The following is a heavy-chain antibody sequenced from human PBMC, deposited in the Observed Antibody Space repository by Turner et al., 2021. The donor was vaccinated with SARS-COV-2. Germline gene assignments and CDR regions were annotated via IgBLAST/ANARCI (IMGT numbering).Heavy chain of an antibody. D-gene: IGHD3-10*01. CDR3: ARDRGEGWFGESHYFDY. J-gene: IGHJ4*02. V-gene: IGHV3-20*04. Sequence: EVQLVESGGGVVRPGGSLRLSGAASGFTFDDYGMSWVRQAPGKGLECVSGINWNGGSTGYADSVKGRFTISRDNAKNSLYLQMNSLRAEDTALYYCARDRGEGWFGESHYFDYWGQGTLVTVSS. CDR1: GFTFDDYG. CDR2: INWNGGST.